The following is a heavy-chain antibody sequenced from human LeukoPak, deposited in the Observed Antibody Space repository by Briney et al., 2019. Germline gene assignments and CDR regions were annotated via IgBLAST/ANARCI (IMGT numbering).Heavy chain of an antibody. J-gene: IGHJ4*02. V-gene: IGHV3-74*01. D-gene: IGHD2-21*01. CDR3: ARVVVGDKRTTDY. CDR1: GFTFSNYW. Sequence: GGSLRLSCVATGFTFSNYWMHWVRQPPGKGLVWVSRIYVDGRTTNYADSVRGRFTISRDNAKNSLYLQMNSLRAEDTAVYYCARVVVGDKRTTDYWGQGTLVTVSS. CDR2: IYVDGRTT.